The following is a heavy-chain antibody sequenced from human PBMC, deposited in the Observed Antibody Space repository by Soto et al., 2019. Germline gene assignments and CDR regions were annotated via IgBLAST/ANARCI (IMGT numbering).Heavy chain of an antibody. Sequence: QVQLVESGGGVVQPGRSLRLSCAASGFTFSSYGMHWVRQAPGKGLEWVAVIWYDGSNKYYADSVKGRFTISRDNSKNTLYLQMNSLRAEDTAVYYCARDRAFWSGLIGRAVGMDVWGQGTTVTVSS. V-gene: IGHV3-33*01. CDR2: IWYDGSNK. D-gene: IGHD3-3*01. J-gene: IGHJ6*02. CDR3: ARDRAFWSGLIGRAVGMDV. CDR1: GFTFSSYG.